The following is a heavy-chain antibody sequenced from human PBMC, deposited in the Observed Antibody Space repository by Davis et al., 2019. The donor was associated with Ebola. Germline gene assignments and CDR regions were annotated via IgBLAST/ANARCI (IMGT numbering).Heavy chain of an antibody. CDR2: TYYRSKWFV. CDR3: ARDRGTVFGVLITPLDS. Sequence: SQTLSLTCAISGDSVSSHTAAWNWIRQSPSRGLEWLGRTYYRSKWFVDHAVSVKSRMTINSDTSKNQFSLQLSSVTPEDTAVYYCARDRGTVFGVLITPLDSWGQGTLVTVSS. J-gene: IGHJ4*02. D-gene: IGHD3-3*01. CDR1: GDSVSSHTAA. V-gene: IGHV6-1*01.